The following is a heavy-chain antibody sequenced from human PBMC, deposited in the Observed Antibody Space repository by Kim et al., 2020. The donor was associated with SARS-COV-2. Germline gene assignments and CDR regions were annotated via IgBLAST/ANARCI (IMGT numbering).Heavy chain of an antibody. D-gene: IGHD3-9*01. Sequence: SVKVSCKASGGTFSSYAISWVRQAPGQGLEWMGRIIPILGIANYAQKFQGRVTITADKSTSTAYMELSSLRSEDTAVYYCARAGLGRYFDCLYGYYYYG. CDR3: ARAGLGRYFDCLYGYYYYG. J-gene: IGHJ6*01. V-gene: IGHV1-69*04. CDR2: IIPILGIA. CDR1: GGTFSSYA.